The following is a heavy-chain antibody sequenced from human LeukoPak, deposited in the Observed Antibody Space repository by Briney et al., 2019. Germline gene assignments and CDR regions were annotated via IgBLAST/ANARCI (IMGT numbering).Heavy chain of an antibody. V-gene: IGHV3-7*03. CDR3: AGGTGFIIKD. Sequence: GGSLRLSCAASGFTFSLYWMNWVRRAPGKGLEWVANIRQDGSEKNYVDSVKGRFTISRDNAKNSLYLQMNNLRVEDTAMYYCAGGTGFIIKDWGQGTLVTVSS. CDR1: GFTFSLYW. D-gene: IGHD3-9*01. J-gene: IGHJ4*02. CDR2: IRQDGSEK.